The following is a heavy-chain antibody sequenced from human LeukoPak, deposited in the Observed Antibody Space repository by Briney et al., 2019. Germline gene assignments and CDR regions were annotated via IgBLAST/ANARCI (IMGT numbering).Heavy chain of an antibody. Sequence: ASVKVSCKASGYTFTGYYMHWVRQAPGQGLEWMGWMNANSGGTKYAQKVQGRVTMTRDTSISTAYMELSGLTPDDTAVYYCARGESTSSPNYWGQGTLVTVSS. D-gene: IGHD6-6*01. V-gene: IGHV1-2*02. J-gene: IGHJ4*02. CDR3: ARGESTSSPNY. CDR2: MNANSGGT. CDR1: GYTFTGYY.